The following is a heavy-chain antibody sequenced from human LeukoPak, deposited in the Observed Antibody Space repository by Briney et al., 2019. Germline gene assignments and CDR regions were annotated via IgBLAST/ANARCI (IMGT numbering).Heavy chain of an antibody. D-gene: IGHD3-10*01. CDR2: IRYDGSNK. J-gene: IGHJ4*02. Sequence: GGSLRLSCAVSGFTFSSYSMNWVRQGPGKGLEWVAFIRYDGSNKYYADSVKGRFTISRDNSKNTLYLQMNSLRAEDTAVYYCAKGCCYGSGSSIYWGQGTLVTVSS. CDR3: AKGCCYGSGSSIY. CDR1: GFTFSSYS. V-gene: IGHV3-30*02.